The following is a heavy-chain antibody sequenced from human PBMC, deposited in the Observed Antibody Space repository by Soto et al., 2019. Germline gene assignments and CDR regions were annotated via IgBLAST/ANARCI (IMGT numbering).Heavy chain of an antibody. Sequence: GESLKISCKGSGYSFTSYWIGWVRQMPGKGLEWMGTIYPGDSDTRYSPSFQGQVTISADKSISTADLQWSSLKAADTAMYYCSRHTRVSSSYGMDVWGQGTTVTVSS. CDR2: IYPGDSDT. CDR1: GYSFTSYW. V-gene: IGHV5-51*01. D-gene: IGHD6-6*01. J-gene: IGHJ6*02. CDR3: SRHTRVSSSYGMDV.